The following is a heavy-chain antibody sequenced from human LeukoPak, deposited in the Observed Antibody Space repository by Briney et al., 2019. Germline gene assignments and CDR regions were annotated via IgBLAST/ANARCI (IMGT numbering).Heavy chain of an antibody. CDR1: GFTFSSYS. CDR3: ARDFSGYYDSSGSPNWFDP. V-gene: IGHV3-21*01. D-gene: IGHD3-22*01. J-gene: IGHJ5*02. CDR2: ISSSSSYI. Sequence: GGSLRLSCAASGFTFSSYSMNWVRQAPGKGLEWVSSISSSSSYIYYADSVKGRFTISRDNAKNSLYLQMNSLRAEDTAVYYCARDFSGYYDSSGSPNWFDPWGQGTLVTVSS.